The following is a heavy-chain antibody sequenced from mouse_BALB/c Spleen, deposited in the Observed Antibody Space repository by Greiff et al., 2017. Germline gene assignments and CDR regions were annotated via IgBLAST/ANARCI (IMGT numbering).Heavy chain of an antibody. CDR2: ISSGGGNT. D-gene: IGHD2-1*01. CDR3: ARWNGNYPFAY. J-gene: IGHJ3*01. Sequence: EVKLVESGGGLVKPGGSLKLSCAASGFTFSSYTMSWVRQTPEKRLEWVATISSGGGNTYYPDSVKGRFTISRDNAKNNLYLQMSSLRSEDTALYYCARWNGNYPFAYWGQGTLVTVSA. V-gene: IGHV5-9*03. CDR1: GFTFSSYT.